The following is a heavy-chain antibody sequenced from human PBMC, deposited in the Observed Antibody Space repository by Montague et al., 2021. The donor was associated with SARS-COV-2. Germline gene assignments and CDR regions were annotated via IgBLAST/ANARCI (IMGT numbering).Heavy chain of an antibody. V-gene: IGHV2-70*04. Sequence: PALVKPTQTLTLTCTFSGFSLSTSGMRANWIRQPPGKALEWLAXXXWXXXKFXSTSLKTRLTISKDTSKNQVVLTMTNMDPVDTATYYCARSYYDILTAYYTPFDYWGQGTLVTVSS. CDR1: GFSLSTSGMR. CDR2: XXWXXXK. D-gene: IGHD3-9*01. J-gene: IGHJ4*02. CDR3: ARSYYDILTAYYTPFDY.